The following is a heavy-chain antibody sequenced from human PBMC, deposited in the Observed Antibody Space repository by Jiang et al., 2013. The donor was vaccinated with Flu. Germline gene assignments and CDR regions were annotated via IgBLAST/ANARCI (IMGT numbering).Heavy chain of an antibody. CDR2: ISYDGSNK. V-gene: IGHV3-30-3*01. D-gene: IGHD5/OR15-5a*01. CDR3: ARDVSRYYYYGMDV. Sequence: SLRLSCAASGFTFSSYAMHWVRQAPGKGLEWVAVISYDGSNKYYADSVKGRFTISRDNSKNTLYLQMNSLRAEDTAVYYCARDVSRYYYYGMDVWGQGTTVTVSS. J-gene: IGHJ6*02. CDR1: GFTFSSYA.